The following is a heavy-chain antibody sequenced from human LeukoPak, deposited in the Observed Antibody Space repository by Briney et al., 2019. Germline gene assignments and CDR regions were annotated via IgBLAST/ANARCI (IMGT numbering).Heavy chain of an antibody. CDR1: GFTFSGSA. CDR2: IRSKANNYAT. CDR3: TRLLPDYYDSSVNFDY. J-gene: IGHJ4*02. V-gene: IGHV3-73*01. D-gene: IGHD3-22*01. Sequence: GGSLRLSCAASGFTFSGSAMHWVRQASGKGLEWIGRIRSKANNYATAYAASVKGRFTISRDDSKNTAYLQINSLKTEDTAVYYCTRLLPDYYDSSVNFDYWGQGTLVTVSS.